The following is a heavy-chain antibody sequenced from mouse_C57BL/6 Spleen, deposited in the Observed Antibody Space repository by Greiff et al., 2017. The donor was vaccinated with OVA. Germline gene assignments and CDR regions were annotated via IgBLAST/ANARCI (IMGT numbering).Heavy chain of an antibody. CDR2: IYPSDSDT. V-gene: IGHV1-74*01. CDR3: AMFGNYDYWYFDV. D-gene: IGHD2-1*01. CDR1: GYTFTSYW. J-gene: IGHJ1*03. Sequence: QVQLQQPGAELVKPGASVKVSCKASGYTFTSYWMHWVKQRPGQGLEWIGRIYPSDSDTNYNQKFKGKATLTVDKSSSTAYRQLSSLTSEDSAVYYCAMFGNYDYWYFDVWGTGTTVTVSS.